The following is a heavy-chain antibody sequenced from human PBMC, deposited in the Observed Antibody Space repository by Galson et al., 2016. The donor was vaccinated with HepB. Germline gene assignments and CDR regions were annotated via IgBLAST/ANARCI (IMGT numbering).Heavy chain of an antibody. Sequence: ETLSLTCTVSGYSIRSGFYWGWIRQPPGEGLEWIGIIYHSGSTYYNPSLKSRAIISVDTSKNQFSLRLSSVPAADTAIYFCARNTGGVGPFDFWGQGTMVTVSS. D-gene: IGHD1-14*01. J-gene: IGHJ3*01. V-gene: IGHV4-38-2*02. CDR2: IYHSGST. CDR3: ARNTGGVGPFDF. CDR1: GYSIRSGFY.